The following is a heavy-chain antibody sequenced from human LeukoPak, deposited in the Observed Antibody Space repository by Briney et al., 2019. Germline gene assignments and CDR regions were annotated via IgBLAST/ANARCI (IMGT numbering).Heavy chain of an antibody. D-gene: IGHD2-2*01. CDR3: ARESQLLYFDY. CDR2: ISYDGSNK. J-gene: IGHJ4*02. CDR1: GFTFSSYA. V-gene: IGHV3-30*01. Sequence: PGRSLRLSCAASGFTFSSYAMHWVRRAPGKGLEWVAVISYDGSNKYYADSVKGRFTISRDNSKNTLYLQMNSLRAEDTAVYYCARESQLLYFDYWGQGTLVTVSS.